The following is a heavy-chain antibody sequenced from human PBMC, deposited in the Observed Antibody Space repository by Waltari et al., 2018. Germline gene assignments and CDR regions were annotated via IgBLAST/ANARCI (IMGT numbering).Heavy chain of an antibody. J-gene: IGHJ4*02. D-gene: IGHD2-15*01. CDR1: GFPLSSHS. CDR3: AKDRGLGYCSGGSCSFDY. CDR2: ISGSGGST. V-gene: IGHV3-23*01. Sequence: EVQLLESGGGLVQPGGSLRLSCAASGFPLSSHSMRWVRQAPGKGLEWVSAISGSGGSTYYADSVKGRFTISRDNSKNTLYLQMNSLRAEDTAVYYCAKDRGLGYCSGGSCSFDYWGQGTLVTVSS.